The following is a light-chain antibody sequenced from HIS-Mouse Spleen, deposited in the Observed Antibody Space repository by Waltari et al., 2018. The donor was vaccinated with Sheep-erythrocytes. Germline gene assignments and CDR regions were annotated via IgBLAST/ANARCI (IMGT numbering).Light chain of an antibody. J-gene: IGKJ4*01. CDR3: QQYDNLLALT. Sequence: AIWMTQSPSLLSASTGDRVTISCRMSQGISSYLAWYQQKPGKAPKLLIYDASNLETGVPSRFSGSGSGTDFTFTISSLQPEDIATYYCQQYDNLLALTFGGGTKVEIK. V-gene: IGKV1D-8*02. CDR2: DAS. CDR1: QGISSY.